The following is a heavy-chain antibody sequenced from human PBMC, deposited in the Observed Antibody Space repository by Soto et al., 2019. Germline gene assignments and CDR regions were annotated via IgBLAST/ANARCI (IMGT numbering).Heavy chain of an antibody. D-gene: IGHD6-19*01. J-gene: IGHJ5*02. Sequence: QVTLKESGPVLVKPTETLTLRCTVSGLSITDSEMGVSWIRQPPGQPLEWLAHIDSSGEKSYRTFLKSGLAISKDTYKSQIVLTMTNMDPADTATYYCARRHLAVAVSPWFDPWGQGIPVTVSS. CDR3: ARRHLAVAVSPWFDP. CDR1: GLSITDSEMG. CDR2: IDSSGEK. V-gene: IGHV2-26*01.